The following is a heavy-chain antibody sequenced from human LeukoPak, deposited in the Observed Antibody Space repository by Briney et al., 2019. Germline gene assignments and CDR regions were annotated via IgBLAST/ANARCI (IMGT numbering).Heavy chain of an antibody. Sequence: GGSLRLSCAASGFTFSSYSMNWVRQAPGKGLEWVSSISGSGSTYYADSVKGRFTISRDNSKNTLYLQMNSLRAEDTAVYYCAKVQLLLWFGESLDAFDIWGQGTMVTVSS. CDR2: ISGSGST. CDR3: AKVQLLLWFGESLDAFDI. J-gene: IGHJ3*02. V-gene: IGHV3-23*01. D-gene: IGHD3-10*01. CDR1: GFTFSSYS.